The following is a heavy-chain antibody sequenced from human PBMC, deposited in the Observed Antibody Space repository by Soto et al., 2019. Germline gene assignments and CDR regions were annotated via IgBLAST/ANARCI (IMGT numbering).Heavy chain of an antibody. Sequence: SETLSLTCTVSGGSISSYYWSWIRQPPGKGLEWIGYIYYSGSTNYNPSLKSRVTISVDTSKNQFSLKLSSVTAADTAVYYCARDDGYGDYGRASDIWGQGTMVTVSS. CDR1: GGSISSYY. CDR2: IYYSGST. D-gene: IGHD4-17*01. J-gene: IGHJ3*02. CDR3: ARDDGYGDYGRASDI. V-gene: IGHV4-59*01.